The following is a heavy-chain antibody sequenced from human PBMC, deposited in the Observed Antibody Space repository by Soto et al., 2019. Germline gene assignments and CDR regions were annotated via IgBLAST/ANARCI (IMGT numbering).Heavy chain of an antibody. CDR3: AREECSGGSCYSGLLFDI. D-gene: IGHD2-15*01. J-gene: IGHJ3*02. V-gene: IGHV1-18*04. Sequence: GASVKVSCKASGYTFTSYYMHWVRQAPGQGLEWMGWISAYNGNTNYAQKLQGRVTMTTDTSTSTAYMELRSLRSDDTAVYYCAREECSGGSCYSGLLFDIWGQGTMVTVS. CDR2: ISAYNGNT. CDR1: GYTFTSYY.